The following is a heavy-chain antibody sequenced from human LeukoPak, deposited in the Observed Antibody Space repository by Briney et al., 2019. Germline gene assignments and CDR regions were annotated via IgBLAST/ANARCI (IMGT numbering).Heavy chain of an antibody. J-gene: IGHJ6*04. D-gene: IGHD3-10*02. Sequence: GGSLRLSCAASGFTFSSYSMNWVRQAPGKGLEGVSYISSSSITIYCTDSGKGRFTIPRHNAKSSLYMQMNSLRAEDTAVYYCAELGITMIGGVWGKGTTVTVSS. CDR3: AELGITMIGGV. CDR2: ISSSSITI. V-gene: IGHV3-48*04. CDR1: GFTFSSYS.